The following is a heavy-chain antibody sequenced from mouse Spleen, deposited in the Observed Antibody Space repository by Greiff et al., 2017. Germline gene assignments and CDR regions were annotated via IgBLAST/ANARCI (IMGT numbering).Heavy chain of an antibody. V-gene: IGHV3-5*01. Sequence: VQLKQSGPGLVKPSQTVFLTCTVTGISITTGNYRWSWIRQFPGNKLEWIGYIYYSGTITYNPSLTSRTTITRDTPKNQFFLEMNSLTAEDTATYYCARATGTRNWYFDVWGTGTTVTVSS. CDR2: IYYSGTI. D-gene: IGHD4-1*01. CDR3: ARATGTRNWYFDV. J-gene: IGHJ1*03. CDR1: GISITTGNYR.